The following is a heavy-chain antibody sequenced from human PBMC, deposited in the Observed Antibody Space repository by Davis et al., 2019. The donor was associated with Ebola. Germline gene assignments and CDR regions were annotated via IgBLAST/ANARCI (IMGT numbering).Heavy chain of an antibody. Sequence: GESLKISCAASGFTFSRYGMHWVRQAPGKGLAWVAFIRSEATSQDYGKSVQGRFFISRDDSKNTLYLQMNSLRGDDTDVYFCARDGPNYDVDYWGQGTLVTVSA. CDR2: IRSEATSQ. J-gene: IGHJ4*02. CDR3: ARDGPNYDVDY. D-gene: IGHD3-22*01. CDR1: GFTFSRYG. V-gene: IGHV3-30*02.